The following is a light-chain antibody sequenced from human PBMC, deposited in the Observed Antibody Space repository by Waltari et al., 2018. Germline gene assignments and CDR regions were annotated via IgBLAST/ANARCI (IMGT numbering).Light chain of an antibody. V-gene: IGKV4-1*01. Sequence: DIVLTQSPDSLALSLRERATIICQYSQSVLSRSNNKNYLGWYQQKPGQPPKLLITWASTRESGVPDRFSGSGSGTDFTLTISGLQAEDVAVYFCQQCYTFPYTFGQGTQLEIK. CDR1: QSVLSRSNNKNY. CDR2: WAS. J-gene: IGKJ2*01. CDR3: QQCYTFPYT.